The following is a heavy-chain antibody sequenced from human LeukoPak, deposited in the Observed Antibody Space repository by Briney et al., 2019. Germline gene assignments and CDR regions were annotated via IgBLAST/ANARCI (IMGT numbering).Heavy chain of an antibody. Sequence: SETLSLTCTVSGGSISSYYWSWIRQPPGKGLEWIGYIYYSGSTNYNPSLKSRVTISVDTSKNQFSLKLSSVTAADTSVYYGASATYYDFWSGPPYYYYYMYVWGKGTTVTVSS. CDR1: GGSISSYY. V-gene: IGHV4-59*01. CDR3: ASATYYDFWSGPPYYYYYMYV. CDR2: IYYSGST. J-gene: IGHJ6*03. D-gene: IGHD3-3*01.